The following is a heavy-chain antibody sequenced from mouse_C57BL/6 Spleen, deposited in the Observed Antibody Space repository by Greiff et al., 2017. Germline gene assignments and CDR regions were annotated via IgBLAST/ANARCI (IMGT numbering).Heavy chain of an antibody. CDR1: GYTFTSYW. CDR2: INPSSGYI. CDR3: DRSGTGDYYAMDY. Sequence: VQLQQSGAELAKPGASVKLSCKASGYTFTSYWMHWVKQRPGKGLEWIGYINPSSGYIKYNQTVKDKSTLPSENSSSTAYMQLSSLTYEDSAVYYWDRSGTGDYYAMDYWGQGTSVTVSS. V-gene: IGHV1-7*01. D-gene: IGHD3-3*01. J-gene: IGHJ4*01.